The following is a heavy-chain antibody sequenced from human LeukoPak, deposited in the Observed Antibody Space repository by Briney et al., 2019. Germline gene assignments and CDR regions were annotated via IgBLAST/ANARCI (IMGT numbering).Heavy chain of an antibody. CDR3: ASLGADGIAVAGTYLDYFDY. J-gene: IGHJ4*02. Sequence: SETLSLTCTASGGSISSSSYYWGWIRRPPGKGLEWIGSIYYSGSTYYNPSLKSRVTISVDTSKNQFSLKLSSVTAADTAVYYCASLGADGIAVAGTYLDYFDYWGQGTLVTVSS. D-gene: IGHD6-19*01. CDR1: GGSISSSSYY. CDR2: IYYSGST. V-gene: IGHV4-39*01.